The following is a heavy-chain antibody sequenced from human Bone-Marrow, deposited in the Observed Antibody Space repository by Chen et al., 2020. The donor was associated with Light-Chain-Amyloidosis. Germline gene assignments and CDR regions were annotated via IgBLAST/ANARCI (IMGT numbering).Heavy chain of an antibody. V-gene: IGHV5-51*01. Sequence: EVQLVQSGPEVKKPGASLKISCQGSGYRFTSYWIGWVRQLPGKGLEWMGIIYPGDSDARYSPSFQGQVTISVDKSTTTAYLQWSSLKASDTAIYYCAGEVSRDHFDYWGQGTLVTVSS. J-gene: IGHJ4*02. D-gene: IGHD2-2*01. CDR2: IYPGDSDA. CDR3: AGEVSRDHFDY. CDR1: GYRFTSYW.